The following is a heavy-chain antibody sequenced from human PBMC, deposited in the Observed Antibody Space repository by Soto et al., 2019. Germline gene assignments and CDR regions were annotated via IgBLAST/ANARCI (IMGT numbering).Heavy chain of an antibody. CDR1: GGSISSSSYY. Sequence: QLQLQESGPGLVKPSETLSLTCTVSGGSISSSSYYWGWIRQPPGKGLEWIGSIYYSGSTYYNPSLKSRVTISVDTSKNQFSLKLSSVTAADTAVYYCARLEAARSGWFDPWGQGTLVTVSS. D-gene: IGHD6-6*01. J-gene: IGHJ5*02. V-gene: IGHV4-39*01. CDR2: IYYSGST. CDR3: ARLEAARSGWFDP.